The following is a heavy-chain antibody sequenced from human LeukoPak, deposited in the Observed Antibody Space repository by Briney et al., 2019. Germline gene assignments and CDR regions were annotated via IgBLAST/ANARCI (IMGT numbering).Heavy chain of an antibody. V-gene: IGHV4-59*08. CDR1: GGSIISYY. J-gene: IGHJ4*02. Sequence: WETLALTCTVSGGSIISYYWSWIRQPPGKGLEWIGYIYYNGSTNYNPSLKSRVTLSVDTSKNQFSLKLNSVTAADTAVYYCARRGGFYCRGATCYHYYFDYWGQGSLLAVSS. CDR3: ARRGGFYCRGATCYHYYFDY. CDR2: IYYNGST. D-gene: IGHD2-15*01.